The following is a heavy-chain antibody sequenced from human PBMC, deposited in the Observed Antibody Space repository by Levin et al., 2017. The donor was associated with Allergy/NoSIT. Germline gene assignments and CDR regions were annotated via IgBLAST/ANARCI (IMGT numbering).Heavy chain of an antibody. V-gene: IGHV3-21*01. J-gene: IGHJ4*02. Sequence: GGSLRLSCAASGFTFSSYSMNWVRQAPGKGLEWVSSISSSSSYIYYADSVKGRFTISRDNAKNSLYLQMNSLRAEDTAVYYCARVAKAEGWELYWNYWGQGTLVTVSS. CDR1: GFTFSSYS. CDR2: ISSSSSYI. CDR3: ARVAKAEGWELYWNY. D-gene: IGHD1-26*01.